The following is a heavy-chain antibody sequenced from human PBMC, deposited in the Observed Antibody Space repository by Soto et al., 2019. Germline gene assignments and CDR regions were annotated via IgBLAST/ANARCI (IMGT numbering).Heavy chain of an antibody. Sequence: GGSLRLSCAASGFTFSSYAMSWVRQAPGKGLEWVSAISGSGGSTYYADSVKGRFTISRDNSKNTLYLQMNSLRAEDTAVYYCAKGRPIFKWLPPSGMDVWGQGTTVTAP. CDR2: ISGSGGST. CDR1: GFTFSSYA. J-gene: IGHJ6*02. V-gene: IGHV3-23*01. D-gene: IGHD3-22*01. CDR3: AKGRPIFKWLPPSGMDV.